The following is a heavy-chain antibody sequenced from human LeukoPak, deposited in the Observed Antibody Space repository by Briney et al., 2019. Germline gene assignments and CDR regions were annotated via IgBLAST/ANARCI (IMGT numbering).Heavy chain of an antibody. V-gene: IGHV4-59*08. D-gene: IGHD6-19*01. CDR1: GGSISSYY. CDR3: ARHGKQWLVTWYFDL. Sequence: SETLSLTCTVSGGSISSYYWSWFRQPPGKGLEWIGYIYYSGSTSYNPPLKSRVTMSVDTSKNQFSLKLSSVTAADTAVYYCARHGKQWLVTWYFDLWGRGTLVTVSS. J-gene: IGHJ2*01. CDR2: IYYSGST.